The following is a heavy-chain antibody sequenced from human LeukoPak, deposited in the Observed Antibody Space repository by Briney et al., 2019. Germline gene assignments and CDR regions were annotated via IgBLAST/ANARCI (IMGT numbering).Heavy chain of an antibody. CDR3: ASGGITIFGVGHGAFDI. J-gene: IGHJ3*02. CDR1: GFTVSSNY. D-gene: IGHD3-3*01. V-gene: IGHV3-53*01. CDR2: IYSGGST. Sequence: PGGSLRLSCAASGFTVSSNYMSWVRQAPGKGLEWVSVIYSGGSTYYADSVKGRFTISRDNSKNTLYLQMNSLRAADTAVYYCASGGITIFGVGHGAFDIWGQGTMVTVSS.